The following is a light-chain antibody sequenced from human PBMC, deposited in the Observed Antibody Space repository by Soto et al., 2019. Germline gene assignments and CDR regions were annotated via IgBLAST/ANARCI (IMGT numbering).Light chain of an antibody. CDR3: SSYTSNSTWV. CDR2: DVS. V-gene: IGLV2-14*03. CDR1: SRDIGGYNY. Sequence: QSALTQPASVSGSPGQSITMSCTGTSRDIGGYNYVSWYQQHPGKAPKLMIYDVSNRPSGVSNRLSGSKSGNTASLTISGLQAEDEADYSCSSYTSNSTWVFGGGTKLTVL. J-gene: IGLJ3*02.